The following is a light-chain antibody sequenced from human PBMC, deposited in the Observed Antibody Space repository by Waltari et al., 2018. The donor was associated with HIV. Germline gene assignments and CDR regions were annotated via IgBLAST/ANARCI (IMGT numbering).Light chain of an antibody. CDR2: EVT. CDR3: SSFTSSSTVV. J-gene: IGLJ3*02. CDR1: SSDVASYNL. V-gene: IGLV2-18*02. Sequence: QSALTQPPSVSGSPGQSVTISCTATSSDVASYNLVSWYQQSPGTAPKLMVYEVTYRPSGVPERFSGSKSGNTASLTISGLQAEDEADYYCSSFTSSSTVVFGGGTKLTVL.